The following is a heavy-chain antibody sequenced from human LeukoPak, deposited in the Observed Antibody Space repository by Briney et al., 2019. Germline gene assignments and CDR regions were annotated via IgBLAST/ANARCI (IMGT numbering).Heavy chain of an antibody. CDR2: MNPNSGNT. D-gene: IGHD3-22*01. Sequence: ASVKVSCKASGYTFTSYDINWVRQATGQGLEWMGWMNPNSGNTGYAQKFQGRVTITADESTSTAYMELSSLRSEDTAVYYCAREPYDSSGYYYYFDYWGQGTLVTVSS. J-gene: IGHJ4*02. V-gene: IGHV1-8*01. CDR1: GYTFTSYD. CDR3: AREPYDSSGYYYYFDY.